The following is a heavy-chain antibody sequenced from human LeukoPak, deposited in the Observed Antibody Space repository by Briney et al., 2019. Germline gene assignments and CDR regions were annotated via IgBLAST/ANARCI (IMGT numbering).Heavy chain of an antibody. V-gene: IGHV1-2*02. CDR1: GYTFTGYY. D-gene: IGHD2-8*01. CDR2: INDNSGDT. Sequence: ASVKVSCKASGYTFTGYYMHWVRQAPGQGLECMGWINDNSGDTTYAQKFQGRVTMTRDTSITTVYMELKSLISDDTAVYYCARVLSNGDFWGQGTLVTVSS. CDR3: ARVLSNGDF. J-gene: IGHJ4*02.